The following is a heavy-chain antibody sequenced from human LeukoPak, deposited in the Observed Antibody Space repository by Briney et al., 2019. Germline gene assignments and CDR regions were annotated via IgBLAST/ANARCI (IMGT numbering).Heavy chain of an antibody. D-gene: IGHD6-19*01. CDR1: GFTFSSHW. CDR3: AKDRGSGWYYFDY. V-gene: IGHV3-7*01. J-gene: IGHJ4*02. Sequence: PGGSLRLSCAASGFTFSSHWMSWVRQAPGKGLEWVANIKKDGSEKYYADSVKGRFTISRDNSKNTLYLQMNSLRAEDTAVYYCAKDRGSGWYYFDYWGQGTLVTVSS. CDR2: IKKDGSEK.